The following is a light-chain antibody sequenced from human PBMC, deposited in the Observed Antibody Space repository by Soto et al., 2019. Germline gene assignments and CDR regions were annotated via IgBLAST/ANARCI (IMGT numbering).Light chain of an antibody. V-gene: IGKV3-20*01. CDR3: QQYGSLPWT. Sequence: VWTQSPGTLSLSQGERTTLSCRASQSVSSNYLAWYQQKPGQAPRPLIYGASSRATGIPDRFSGSGAGTDFTLTISRLEPEDFAVSYCQQYGSLPWTF. CDR2: GAS. CDR1: QSVSSNY. J-gene: IGKJ5*01.